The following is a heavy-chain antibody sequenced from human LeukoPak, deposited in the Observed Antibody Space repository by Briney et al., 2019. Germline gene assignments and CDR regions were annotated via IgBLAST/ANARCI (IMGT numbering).Heavy chain of an antibody. CDR1: GFTFSSYA. Sequence: PGGSLRLSCAASGFTFSSYAMHWVRQAPGKGLEYVSAISSNGGSTYYANSVKGRFTISRDNSKNTLYLQMGSLRAEDMTVYYCARVKDVFDIWGQGTMVTVSS. CDR3: ARVKDVFDI. V-gene: IGHV3-64*01. J-gene: IGHJ3*02. CDR2: ISSNGGST.